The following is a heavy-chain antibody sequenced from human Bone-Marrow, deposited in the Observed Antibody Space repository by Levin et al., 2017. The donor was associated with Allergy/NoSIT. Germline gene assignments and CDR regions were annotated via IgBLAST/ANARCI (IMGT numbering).Heavy chain of an antibody. D-gene: IGHD6-19*01. CDR3: ARDSPGIAVAGTPR. CDR2: IYSGGST. V-gene: IGHV3-66*01. J-gene: IGHJ4*02. Sequence: GGSLRLSCAASGFTVSSNYMSWVRQAPGKGLEWVSVIYSGGSTYYADSVKGRFTISRDNSKNTLYLQMNSLRAEDTAVYYCARDSPGIAVAGTPRWGQGTLVTVSS. CDR1: GFTVSSNY.